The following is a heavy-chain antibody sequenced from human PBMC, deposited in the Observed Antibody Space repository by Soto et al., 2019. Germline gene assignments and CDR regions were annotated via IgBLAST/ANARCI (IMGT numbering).Heavy chain of an antibody. Sequence: GGSLRLSCAASGFTFSDYYMSWIRQAPGKGLEWVSYISGSGSTIYYADSVKGRFTISRDNAKNSLYLQMNSLRAEDTAVYYCARADDYSGYDHTVYYFDYWGQGTLVTVSS. J-gene: IGHJ4*02. D-gene: IGHD5-12*01. CDR3: ARADDYSGYDHTVYYFDY. V-gene: IGHV3-11*01. CDR1: GFTFSDYY. CDR2: ISGSGSTI.